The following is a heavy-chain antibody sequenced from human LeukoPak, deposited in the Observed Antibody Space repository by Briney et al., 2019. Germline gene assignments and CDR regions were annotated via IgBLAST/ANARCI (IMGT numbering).Heavy chain of an antibody. CDR3: ARNWGGSDY. J-gene: IGHJ4*02. D-gene: IGHD7-27*01. CDR2: IKQDGSEK. Sequence: GGSLRLSCAASGFTFSSYWMSWVRQAPGKGLEWVANIKQDGSEKYYVDSVKGRFTISRDNAKNSLFLQMNSPRVEDTAVYYCARNWGGSDYWGQGTLVTVSS. CDR1: GFTFSSYW. V-gene: IGHV3-7*01.